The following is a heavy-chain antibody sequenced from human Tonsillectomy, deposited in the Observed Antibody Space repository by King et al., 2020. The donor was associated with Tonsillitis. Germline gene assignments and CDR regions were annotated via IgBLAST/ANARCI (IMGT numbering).Heavy chain of an antibody. CDR2: IYYTGAT. Sequence: VQLQESGPGLVQPSETLSLTCTVSGGSITGYHWSWIRQPPGKGLEWIAYIYYTGATDYNPSLRSRVTISLDTSMNQFSLNVRSVTAADTAIYYCVRHESGSGRKFDYWGHGNLVTVSS. D-gene: IGHD6-19*01. CDR3: VRHESGSGRKFDY. CDR1: GGSITGYH. V-gene: IGHV4-59*08. J-gene: IGHJ4*01.